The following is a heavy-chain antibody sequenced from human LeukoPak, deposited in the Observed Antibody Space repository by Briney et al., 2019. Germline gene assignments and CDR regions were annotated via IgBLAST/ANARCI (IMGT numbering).Heavy chain of an antibody. CDR3: ARGDYGSGTGGFDY. V-gene: IGHV4-4*02. J-gene: IGHJ4*02. Sequence: SGTLSLTCAVSGGSISSSNWWSWVRQPPGKGLEWIGEIYHSGSTNYNPSLKSRVTISVDTSKNQFSLKLSSVTAADTAVYYCARGDYGSGTGGFDYWGQGTLVTVSS. D-gene: IGHD3-10*01. CDR2: IYHSGST. CDR1: GGSISSSNW.